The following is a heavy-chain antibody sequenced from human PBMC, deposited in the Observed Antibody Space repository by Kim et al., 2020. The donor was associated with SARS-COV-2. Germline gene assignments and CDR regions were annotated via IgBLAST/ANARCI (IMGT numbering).Heavy chain of an antibody. D-gene: IGHD6-13*01. CDR2: IYSGDKT. CDR3: ATTLAAAGVV. J-gene: IGHJ4*02. CDR1: GFTVSSNY. V-gene: IGHV3-66*01. Sequence: GGSLRLSCAASGFTVSSNYMSWLRQAPGKGLEWLSVIYSGDKTYYVESVKGRLTISRDNSKNTLYLQMSSLRVEVTAVYYCATTLAAAGVVWGQGILVPV.